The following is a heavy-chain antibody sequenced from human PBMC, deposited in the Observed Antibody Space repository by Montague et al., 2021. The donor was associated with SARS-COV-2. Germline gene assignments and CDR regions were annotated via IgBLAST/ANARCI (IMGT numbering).Heavy chain of an antibody. J-gene: IGHJ6*02. D-gene: IGHD1-26*01. V-gene: IGHV3-7*03. CDR3: ARDSRIVGATGGMDV. CDR2: IKPDGGEK. Sequence: SLRLSCAASGFTLSSYAMNWVRQTPGKGLEWVANIKPDGGEKHYVDSVKGRFTISRDNAKNSLNLQMDSLRAEDTALYYCARDSRIVGATGGMDVWGQGTTVIVSS. CDR1: GFTLSSYA.